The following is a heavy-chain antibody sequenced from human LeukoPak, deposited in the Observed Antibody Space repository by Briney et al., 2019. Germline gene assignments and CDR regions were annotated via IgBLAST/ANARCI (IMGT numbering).Heavy chain of an antibody. V-gene: IGHV1-2*02. J-gene: IGHJ4*02. CDR2: INPNSGGT. CDR3: ARGPPVAGTNFDY. CDR1: GYTFTGYY. D-gene: IGHD6-19*01. Sequence: ASVKVSCKASGYTFTGYYMHWVRQAPGQGLEWMGWINPNSGGTNYAQKLQGRVTMTTDTSTSTAYMELRSLRSDDTAVYYCARGPPVAGTNFDYWGQGTLVTVSS.